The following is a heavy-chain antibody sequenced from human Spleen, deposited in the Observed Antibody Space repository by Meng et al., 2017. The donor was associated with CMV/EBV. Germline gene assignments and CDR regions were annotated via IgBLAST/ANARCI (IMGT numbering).Heavy chain of an antibody. J-gene: IGHJ4*02. CDR3: GNAWGDYGSGSTDY. D-gene: IGHD3-10*01. V-gene: IGHV3-30*02. Sequence: GESLKISCRASGFTFSTYWMNWVRQAPGKGLEWVAFIRYDGTNKYYADFVKGRFSISRDNSKNTLCLQMNSLRADDTAMYYCGNAWGDYGSGSTDYWGQGTLVTVSS. CDR2: IRYDGTNK. CDR1: GFTFSTYW.